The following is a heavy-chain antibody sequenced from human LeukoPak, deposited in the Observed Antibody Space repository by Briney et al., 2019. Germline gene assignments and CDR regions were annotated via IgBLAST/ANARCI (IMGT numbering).Heavy chain of an antibody. D-gene: IGHD1-26*01. Sequence: SVKVSCKASGGTFSSYAISWVRQAPGQGLEWMGGIIPIFGTANYAQKFQGRVTITADKSTSTAYMELSSLRSEDTAVYYCARVPALVHAGARNWFDPWGQGTLVTVSS. CDR2: IIPIFGTA. J-gene: IGHJ5*02. CDR1: GGTFSSYA. V-gene: IGHV1-69*06. CDR3: ARVPALVHAGARNWFDP.